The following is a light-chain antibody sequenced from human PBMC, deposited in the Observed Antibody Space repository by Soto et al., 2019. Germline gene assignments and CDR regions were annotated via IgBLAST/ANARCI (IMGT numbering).Light chain of an antibody. CDR2: DAS. V-gene: IGKV3-11*01. CDR3: QQRSNWPGT. J-gene: IGKJ1*01. Sequence: EIVLTQSPATLSLSPGERATLSCRASQSVSSYLAWYQQKPGQAPRLLIYDASNRATGIPARFSGSGSGTDFTLTISSLEPEDFAVYYCQQRSNWPGTFGQGTKVDFK. CDR1: QSVSSY.